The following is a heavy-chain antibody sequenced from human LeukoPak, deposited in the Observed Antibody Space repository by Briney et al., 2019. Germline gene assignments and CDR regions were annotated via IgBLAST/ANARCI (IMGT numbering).Heavy chain of an antibody. CDR1: GFTFSSYS. J-gene: IGHJ4*02. CDR2: ISSSSSSM. Sequence: MSGGSLRLSCAASGFTFSSYSMNWVRQAPGKGLEWVSSISSSSSSMYYADSVKGRFTISRDNAKNSLYLQMNSLRAEDTAVYYCASLLQGGYSSSRVDYWGQGTLVTVSS. CDR3: ASLLQGGYSSSRVDY. V-gene: IGHV3-21*01. D-gene: IGHD6-13*01.